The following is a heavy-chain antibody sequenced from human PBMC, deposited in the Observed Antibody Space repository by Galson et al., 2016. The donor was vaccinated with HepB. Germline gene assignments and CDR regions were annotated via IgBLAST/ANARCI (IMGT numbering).Heavy chain of an antibody. D-gene: IGHD2-15*01. J-gene: IGHJ4*02. CDR2: LSYDGSTT. Sequence: SLRLSCAASGFNLGSYIMYWARQAPGKRPEWVALLSYDGSTTDYTDSAKDRFTISRDNSKNTLYLQMNGLTTEDAAVYYCAGVRGYVDYWGQGTLVIVSS. CDR3: AGVRGYVDY. CDR1: GFNLGSYI. V-gene: IGHV3-30*04.